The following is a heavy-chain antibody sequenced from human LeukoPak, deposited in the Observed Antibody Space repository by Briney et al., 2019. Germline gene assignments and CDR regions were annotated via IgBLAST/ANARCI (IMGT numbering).Heavy chain of an antibody. V-gene: IGHV3-9*03. CDR1: GFTFDDYA. CDR2: ISWNSGSI. D-gene: IGHD1-26*01. Sequence: GGSLRLSCAASGFTFDDYAMHWVRQAPGKGLEWVSGISWNSGSIGYADSVKGRFTIYRDNAKNYLYLQMNSLRADDMALYYCSKSGAPFIVGATPPFDYWGQGTLVTVSS. J-gene: IGHJ4*02. CDR3: SKSGAPFIVGATPPFDY.